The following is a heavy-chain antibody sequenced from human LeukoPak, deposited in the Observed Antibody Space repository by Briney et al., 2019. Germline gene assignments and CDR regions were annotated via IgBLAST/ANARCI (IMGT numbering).Heavy chain of an antibody. CDR1: DGSISNYY. V-gene: IGHV4-59*08. D-gene: IGHD6-19*01. J-gene: IGHJ5*02. CDR2: AYYSGST. CDR3: ARNSAVATSRSWFDA. Sequence: SETLSLTCSVFDGSISNYYWICIRQPPGKGLEWIGYAYYSGSTTYNPSLESRVTISVDTYKNQFSLKLTAVTAADTAVYYCARNSAVATSRSWFDAWGQGTLVTVSS.